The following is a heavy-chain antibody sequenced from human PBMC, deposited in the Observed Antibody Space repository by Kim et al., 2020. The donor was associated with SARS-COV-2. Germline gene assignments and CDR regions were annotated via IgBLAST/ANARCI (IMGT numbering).Heavy chain of an antibody. V-gene: IGHV3-15*01. CDR1: GFTFSNAW. D-gene: IGHD3-22*01. J-gene: IGHJ4*02. CDR2: IKSKTDGGTT. Sequence: GGSLRLSCAASGFTFSNAWMSWVRQAPGKGLEWVGRIKSKTDGGTTDYAAPVKGRFTISRDDSKNTLYLQMNSLKTEDTAVYYCTTERDYYDSSGYIGIYFGYWGQGTLVTVSS. CDR3: TTERDYYDSSGYIGIYFGY.